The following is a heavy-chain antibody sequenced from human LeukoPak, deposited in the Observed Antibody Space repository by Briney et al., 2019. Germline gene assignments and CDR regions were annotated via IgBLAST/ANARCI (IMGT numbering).Heavy chain of an antibody. D-gene: IGHD3-9*01. J-gene: IGHJ6*03. CDR2: IYTSGST. CDR3: ARLAPRLIRYFDWLLYPPYYYMDV. CDR1: GGSISSYY. V-gene: IGHV4-4*09. Sequence: KASETLSLTCTVSGGSISSYYWSWIRQPPGKGLEWIGYIYTSGSTNYNPSLKSRVTISVDTSKNQFSLKLSSVTAADTAVYYCARLAPRLIRYFDWLLYPPYYYMDVWGKGTTVTVSS.